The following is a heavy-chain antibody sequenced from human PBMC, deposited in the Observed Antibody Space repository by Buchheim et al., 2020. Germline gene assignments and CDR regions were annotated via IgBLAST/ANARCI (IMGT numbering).Heavy chain of an antibody. J-gene: IGHJ5*01. Sequence: QVQLVQSGAEVKKPGASVMVSCKTSGYTFSRNDIHWVRQAPGQRLEWMGWINAGSGHTEYSQKFQGRVTISTDTSAGTAYMELNSLRFEDTAVYYCTRESRNNWFDSWGQGTL. CDR1: GYTFSRND. CDR3: TRESRNNWFDS. V-gene: IGHV1-3*01. CDR2: INAGSGHT.